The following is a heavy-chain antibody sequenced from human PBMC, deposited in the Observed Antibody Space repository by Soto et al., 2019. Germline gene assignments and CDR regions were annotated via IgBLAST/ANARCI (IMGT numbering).Heavy chain of an antibody. J-gene: IGHJ4*02. V-gene: IGHV1-69*13. CDR2: IIPIFGTA. Sequence: SVKLSCKASGSNFSSNAISWVLQAPGQGLEWMGGIIPIFGTANYAQKFQGRVTITADESTSTAYMELSSLRSEDTAVYYCARLIGIAVAGTLWGQGTLVTVSS. D-gene: IGHD6-19*01. CDR1: GSNFSSNA. CDR3: ARLIGIAVAGTL.